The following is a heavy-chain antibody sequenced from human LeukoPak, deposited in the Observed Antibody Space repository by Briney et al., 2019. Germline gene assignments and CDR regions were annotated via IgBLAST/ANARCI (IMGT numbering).Heavy chain of an antibody. CDR2: IRSKADGGTI. V-gene: IGHV3-15*01. Sequence: GEPLRLSCAASGFTFSNAWMRWVRQAPGKGLEWVGLIRSKADGGTIDDAAPVKGRFTISRDDSKNTLFLQMNSLKTEDTAVYYCTTESWYMGYWGQGTLVTVSS. D-gene: IGHD6-13*01. CDR3: TTESWYMGY. CDR1: GFTFSNAW. J-gene: IGHJ4*02.